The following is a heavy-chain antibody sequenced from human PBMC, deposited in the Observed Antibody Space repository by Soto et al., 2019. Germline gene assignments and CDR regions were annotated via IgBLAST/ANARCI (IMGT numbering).Heavy chain of an antibody. CDR1: GDTFTFYS. Sequence: VQLVQSGAEVKRPGSSVKVSCKASGDTFTFYSINWVRQAPGLGLEWMGRINPILSMSNYAQRFQGRVTMTADKSTSTAYMELSSLRSEDTAIYYCASSSGSGYRAFDYWGQGALVTVSS. CDR3: ASSSGSGYRAFDY. D-gene: IGHD3-10*01. CDR2: INPILSMS. V-gene: IGHV1-69*02. J-gene: IGHJ4*02.